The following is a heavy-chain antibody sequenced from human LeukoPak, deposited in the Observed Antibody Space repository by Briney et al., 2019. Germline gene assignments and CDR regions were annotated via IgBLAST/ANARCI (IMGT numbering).Heavy chain of an antibody. Sequence: PGRSLRLSCAASGFTFDDYAMHWVRQAPGKGLEWVSGISWNSGSIGYADSVKGQFTISRDNAKNSLYLQMNSLRAEDTALYYCAKSQGPEWELPYYFAYWGQGTLVTVSS. D-gene: IGHD1-26*01. CDR2: ISWNSGSI. V-gene: IGHV3-9*01. CDR1: GFTFDDYA. J-gene: IGHJ4*02. CDR3: AKSQGPEWELPYYFAY.